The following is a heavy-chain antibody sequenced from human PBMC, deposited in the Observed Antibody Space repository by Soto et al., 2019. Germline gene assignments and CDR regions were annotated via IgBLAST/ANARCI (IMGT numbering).Heavy chain of an antibody. V-gene: IGHV1-3*01. CDR1: GYTFTSYA. Sequence: GASVKVSCKASGYTFTSYAMHCVRQAPGQRLEWMGWINAGNGNTKYSQKFQGRVTITRDTSASTAYMELSSLRSEDTAVYYCARKGNVYVWGSYRYPELYFDYWGQGTLVTVSS. J-gene: IGHJ4*02. CDR3: ARKGNVYVWGSYRYPELYFDY. D-gene: IGHD3-16*02. CDR2: INAGNGNT.